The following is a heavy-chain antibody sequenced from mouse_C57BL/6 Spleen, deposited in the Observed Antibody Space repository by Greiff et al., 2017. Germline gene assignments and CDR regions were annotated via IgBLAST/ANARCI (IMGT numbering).Heavy chain of an antibody. D-gene: IGHD1-1*01. CDR2: INPYNGGT. V-gene: IGHV1-19*01. J-gene: IGHJ4*01. CDR3: ARCGGGSETMDY. CDR1: GYTFTDYY. Sequence: VQLKQSGPVLVKPGASVKMSCKASGYTFTDYYMNWVKQSHGKSLEWIGVINPYNGGTSYNQKFKGKATLTVDKSSRTAYMELTSLTSEDSAVYYCARCGGGSETMDYWGQGTSVTVSS.